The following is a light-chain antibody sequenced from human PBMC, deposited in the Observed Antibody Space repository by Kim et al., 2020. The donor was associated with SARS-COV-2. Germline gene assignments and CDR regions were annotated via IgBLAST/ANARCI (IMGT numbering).Light chain of an antibody. CDR3: AAWDDSLNGWV. Sequence: QSVLTQPPSASGTPGQRVIISCSGSSSNIGSATVNWYQQLPGTAPKLLIYSNSQRPSGVPARFSGSKSGTSGSLAISGLQSEDEADYYCAAWDDSLNGWVFGGGTKLTVL. CDR1: SSNIGSAT. J-gene: IGLJ3*02. CDR2: SNS. V-gene: IGLV1-44*01.